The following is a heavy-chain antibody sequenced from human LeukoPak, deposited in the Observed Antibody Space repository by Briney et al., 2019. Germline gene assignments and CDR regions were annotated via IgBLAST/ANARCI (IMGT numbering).Heavy chain of an antibody. CDR1: GYTFTSYY. CDR2: INPSGGST. CDR3: ARDRGIYSSSWPRGP. V-gene: IGHV1-46*01. J-gene: IGHJ5*02. Sequence: EASVKVSCKASGYTFTSYYMHWVRQAPGQGLEWMGIINPSGGSTSYAQKFQGRVTMTRDMSTSTVYMELSSLRSEDTAVYYCARDRGIYSSSWPRGPWGQGTLVTVSS. D-gene: IGHD6-6*01.